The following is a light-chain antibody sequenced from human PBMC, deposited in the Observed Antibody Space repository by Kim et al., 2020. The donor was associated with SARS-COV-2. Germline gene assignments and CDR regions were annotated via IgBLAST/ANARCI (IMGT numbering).Light chain of an antibody. J-gene: IGLJ1*01. CDR3: SSYTLSNNFGV. V-gene: IGLV2-8*01. CDR2: EVN. CDR1: SSDVGGNNY. Sequence: QSALTQPPSASGSPGQSVTIPCTGTSSDVGGNNYVSWYQHHPGKAPKLMVYEVNKRPSGVHDRFSGSKSGNTASLTVSGLQAEDEADYYCSSYTLSNNFGVFGTGTNVTVL.